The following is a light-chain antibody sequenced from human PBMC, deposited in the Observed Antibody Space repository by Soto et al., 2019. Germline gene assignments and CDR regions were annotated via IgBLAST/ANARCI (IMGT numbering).Light chain of an antibody. Sequence: EIVLTQSPGTLSLSPGESATLSCRASQSVSSNLAWYQQKPGQAPRLLIYGASSRATGIPDRFSGSGSGTDFTLTITRLAREDFAVYYCQQYGNSPKTFGQGTKVDIK. CDR1: QSVSSN. J-gene: IGKJ1*01. CDR2: GAS. V-gene: IGKV3-20*01. CDR3: QQYGNSPKT.